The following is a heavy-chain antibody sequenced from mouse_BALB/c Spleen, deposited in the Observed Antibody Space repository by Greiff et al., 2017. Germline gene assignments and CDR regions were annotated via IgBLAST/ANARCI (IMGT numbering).Heavy chain of an antibody. CDR1: GDSITSGY. V-gene: IGHV3-8*02. CDR2: ISYSGST. D-gene: IGHD2-2*01. Sequence: EVHLVESGPSLVKPSQTLSLTCSVTGDSITSGYWNWIRKFPGNKLEYMGYISYSGSTYYNPSLKSRISITRDTSKNQYYLQLNSVTTEDTATYYCARDGGYDGAWFAYWGQGTLVTVSA. CDR3: ARDGGYDGAWFAY. J-gene: IGHJ3*01.